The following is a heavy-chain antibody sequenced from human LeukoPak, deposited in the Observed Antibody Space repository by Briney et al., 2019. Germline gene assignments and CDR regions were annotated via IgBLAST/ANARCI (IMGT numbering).Heavy chain of an antibody. CDR3: ARDLRYDSSGWAFDY. Sequence: SETLSLTCTVSGGSITSYYWSWIRQPPGKGLEWIGYIYYSGSTNYNPSPKSRVTISVDTSKNQFSLKLSSVTAADTAVYYCARDLRYDSSGWAFDYWGQGNLVTVSS. CDR2: IYYSGST. V-gene: IGHV4-59*01. CDR1: GGSITSYY. J-gene: IGHJ4*02. D-gene: IGHD3-22*01.